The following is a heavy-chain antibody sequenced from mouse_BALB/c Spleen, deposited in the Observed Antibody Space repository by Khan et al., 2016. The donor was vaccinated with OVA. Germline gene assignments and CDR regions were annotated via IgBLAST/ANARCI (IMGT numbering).Heavy chain of an antibody. CDR2: IDPFSGGT. Sequence: VQLKQSGPELMKPGASVKISCKASGYSFTSYYIHWVMQSHGTSLEWIGYIDPFSGGTTYNQKFKGKATLTVDKSSSTAYIPLSNLTSEDSAVYYCTRHGYVAWFTYWGQGTLVTVSA. CDR3: TRHGYVAWFTY. D-gene: IGHD2-2*01. V-gene: IGHV1S135*01. CDR1: GYSFTSYY. J-gene: IGHJ3*01.